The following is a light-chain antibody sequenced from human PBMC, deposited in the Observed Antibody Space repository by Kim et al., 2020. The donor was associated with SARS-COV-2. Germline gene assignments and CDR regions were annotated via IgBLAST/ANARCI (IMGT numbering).Light chain of an antibody. CDR1: SLRSYY. CDR3: NSRESGVNHVV. V-gene: IGLV3-19*01. J-gene: IGLJ3*02. Sequence: ALGQKVSITCHGGSLRSYYENWYHQKPGPAPVLVIYEKNNRPPGIPDRFSGSSSGKKASFTITGAQAEDEADYYCNSRESGVNHVVFGGGTQLTVL. CDR2: EKN.